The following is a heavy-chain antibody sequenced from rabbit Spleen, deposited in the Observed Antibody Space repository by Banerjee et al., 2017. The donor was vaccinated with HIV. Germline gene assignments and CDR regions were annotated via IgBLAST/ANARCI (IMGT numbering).Heavy chain of an antibody. V-gene: IGHV1S40*01. CDR3: ARDAGSSFSTYGMDL. CDR1: GFDLSISYY. Sequence: QSLEESGGDLVKPGGSLKLSCKASGFDLSISYYICWVRQAPGKGLEWISCIAGSGSGFTYSATWAKGRFTISKTSSTTVTLQMTSLTAADTATYFCARDAGSSFSTYGMDLWGQGTLVTVS. J-gene: IGHJ6*01. CDR2: IAGSGSGFT. D-gene: IGHD8-1*01.